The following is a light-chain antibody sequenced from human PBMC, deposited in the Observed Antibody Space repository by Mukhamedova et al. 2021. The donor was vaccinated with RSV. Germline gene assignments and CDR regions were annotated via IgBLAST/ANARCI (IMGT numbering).Light chain of an antibody. CDR1: QSVSSSY. CDR3: QQYNNWPPLT. J-gene: IGKJ4*01. V-gene: IGKV3D-15*01. CDR2: GAS. Sequence: GERATLSCRASQSVSSSYLAWYQQKPGQAPRLLIYGASSRATGIPDRFSGSGSGTEFTLTISSMQSEDFAVYYCQQYNNWPPLT.